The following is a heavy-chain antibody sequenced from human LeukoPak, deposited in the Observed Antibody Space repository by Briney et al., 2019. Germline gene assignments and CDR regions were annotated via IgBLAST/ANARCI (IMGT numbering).Heavy chain of an antibody. CDR3: AKDRYYDSRRAYDY. CDR2: LSGGGGDT. CDR1: GFTVSTNY. D-gene: IGHD3-22*01. J-gene: IGHJ4*02. Sequence: GGSLRLSCAASGFTVSTNYMSWVRQAPGKGPEWVSSLSGGGGDTYYADSVNGRFTISRDNSKKTLYLQMNSLRAEDTAVYYCAKDRYYDSRRAYDYWGQGTLVTVSS. V-gene: IGHV3-23*01.